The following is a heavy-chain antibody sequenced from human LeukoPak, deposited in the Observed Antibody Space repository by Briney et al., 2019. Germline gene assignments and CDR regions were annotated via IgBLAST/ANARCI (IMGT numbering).Heavy chain of an antibody. V-gene: IGHV3-23*01. CDR3: AKTGTGYFRNWFDP. J-gene: IGHJ5*02. CDR2: ISGSGGST. D-gene: IGHD3/OR15-3a*01. Sequence: GGSLRLSCAASGFTFSSYAMSWVRQAPGKGLEWVSAISGSGGSTYYADSVKGRFTISRDSSKNTMYLQMNSLRVEDMAVYACAKTGTGYFRNWFDPWGQGTLVTVSS. CDR1: GFTFSSYA.